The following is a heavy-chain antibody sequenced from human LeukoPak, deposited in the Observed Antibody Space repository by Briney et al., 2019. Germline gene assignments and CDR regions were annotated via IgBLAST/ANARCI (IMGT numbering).Heavy chain of an antibody. Sequence: GRSLRLSCAASGFTFSSYAMHWVRQAPGKGLKWVAVISYDGSNKYYADSVKGRFTISRDNSKNTLYLQMNSLRAEDTAVYYCARGYYGSGSYIYWGQGTLVTVSS. CDR1: GFTFSSYA. J-gene: IGHJ4*02. V-gene: IGHV3-30-3*01. D-gene: IGHD3-10*01. CDR3: ARGYYGSGSYIY. CDR2: ISYDGSNK.